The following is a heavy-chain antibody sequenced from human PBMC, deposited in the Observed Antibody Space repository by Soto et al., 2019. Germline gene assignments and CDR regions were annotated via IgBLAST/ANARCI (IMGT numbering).Heavy chain of an antibody. V-gene: IGHV3-30-3*01. CDR3: ARDPKYSSSLGAFDI. CDR1: GFTFSSYA. CDR2: ISYDGSNK. J-gene: IGHJ3*02. D-gene: IGHD6-13*01. Sequence: GGSLRLSCAASGFTFSSYAMHWVRQAPGKGLEWVAVISYDGSNKYYADSVKGRFTISRDNAKNTLYLQMNSLRAEDTAVYYCARDPKYSSSLGAFDIWGQGTMVTVSS.